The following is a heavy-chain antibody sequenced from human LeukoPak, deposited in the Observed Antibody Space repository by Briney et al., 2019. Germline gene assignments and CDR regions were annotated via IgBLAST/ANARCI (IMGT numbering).Heavy chain of an antibody. D-gene: IGHD1-14*01. V-gene: IGHV4-59*01. CDR1: GGSLSSYY. CDR2: IYYSGST. Sequence: SETLSLTCTVCGGSLSSYYWSWIRQPPGKGLEGIGYIYYSGSTNYNPSLTSRVTISVETSKNPSALKLSYVTATGSAVYYCRGDRNSDGGAFDIWGQGTMVTVSS. J-gene: IGHJ3*02. CDR3: RGDRNSDGGAFDI.